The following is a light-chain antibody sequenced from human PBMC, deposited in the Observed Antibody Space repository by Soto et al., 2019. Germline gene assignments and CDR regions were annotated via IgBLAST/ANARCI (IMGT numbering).Light chain of an antibody. V-gene: IGKV3-11*01. J-gene: IGKJ4*01. CDR1: QSVNKY. CDR2: DAS. CDR3: QHRTKWPLT. Sequence: EIVMTQSPVTLSVSPGERATLSCRASQSVNKYLAWYRQKPGQPPRLLIYDASYRATGIPDRFSGSGSGTDFTLTIDNVEPEDSAVYFCQHRTKWPLTFGGGTKV.